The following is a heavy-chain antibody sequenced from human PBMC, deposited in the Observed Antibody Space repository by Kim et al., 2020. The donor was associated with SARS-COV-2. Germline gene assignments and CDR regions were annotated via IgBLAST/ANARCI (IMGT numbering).Heavy chain of an antibody. CDR3: ARLGSGDLGYYYFGMDV. J-gene: IGHJ6*02. Sequence: GESLKISCKGSGYSFSSHWIGWVRHMPGKGMEWMGIIFSVDSDTRYSPSFQGHVTITVDQSTSIAYLQWDSLKTSDTAIYFCARLGSGDLGYYYFGMDVWRPGTTVTVSS. D-gene: IGHD1-26*01. CDR1: GYSFSSHW. V-gene: IGHV5-51*01. CDR2: IFSVDSDT.